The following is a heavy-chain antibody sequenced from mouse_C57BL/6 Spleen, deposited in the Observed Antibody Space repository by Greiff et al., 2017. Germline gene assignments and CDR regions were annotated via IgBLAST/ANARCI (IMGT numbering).Heavy chain of an antibody. CDR3: TRASHYCDSHFDY. J-gene: IGHJ2*01. Sequence: EVQLVEPGAGLVKPGGSLKLSCAASGFTFSSYAMSWVRQTPGNRLEWVAYISSGGDYIYYAENVKSRFTMTRDNARNTPYLQMSSLKSEDTAIYYCTRASHYCDSHFDYWGPGTTLTVSS. CDR2: ISSGGDYI. CDR1: GFTFSSYA. V-gene: IGHV5-9-1*02. D-gene: IGHD1-2*01.